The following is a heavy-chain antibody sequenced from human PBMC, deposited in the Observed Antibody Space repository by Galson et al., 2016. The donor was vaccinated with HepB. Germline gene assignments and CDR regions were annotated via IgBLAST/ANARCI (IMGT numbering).Heavy chain of an antibody. CDR1: GFTFSDHY. CDR2: FGNKAKSSTT. J-gene: IGHJ4*02. D-gene: IGHD2-21*02. CDR3: ARAATADCGGGCYRAFDY. Sequence: SLRLSCAASGFTFSDHYMDWVRQAPGKGLEWVGRFGNKAKSSTTQYAASVRGRFTISRDDSKKSLYLQMNGLKTEDTAVYYCARAATADCGGGCYRAFDYWGQGTLVPVSS. V-gene: IGHV3-72*01.